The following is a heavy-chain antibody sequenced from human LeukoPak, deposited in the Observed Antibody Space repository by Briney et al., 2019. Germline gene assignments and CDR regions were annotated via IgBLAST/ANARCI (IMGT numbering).Heavy chain of an antibody. CDR1: GFTFDDYA. Sequence: GGSLRLSCAASGFTFDDYAMHWVRHAPGKGLERVSGISWNSGSIVYVDSVKGRLTIFRDNAKNSLYLQMNSLRAEDTALYYCAKDRQYYYDSSGYYDYWGEGTLVTVSS. J-gene: IGHJ4*02. V-gene: IGHV3-9*01. D-gene: IGHD3-22*01. CDR3: AKDRQYYYDSSGYYDY. CDR2: ISWNSGSI.